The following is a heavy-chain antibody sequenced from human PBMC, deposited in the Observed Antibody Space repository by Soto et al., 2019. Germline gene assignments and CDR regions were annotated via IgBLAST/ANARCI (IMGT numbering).Heavy chain of an antibody. Sequence: SDTLSLTCTVSGGSIRSSSYYWGWICQPPGKGLEWIGSIYYSGSTYYNPSLKSRVTISVDTSKNQFSLKLSSVTAADTAVYYCAVIYGDYRYYYYGMDVWGQGTTVT. CDR3: AVIYGDYRYYYYGMDV. CDR2: IYYSGST. D-gene: IGHD4-17*01. J-gene: IGHJ6*02. CDR1: GGSIRSSSYY. V-gene: IGHV4-39*01.